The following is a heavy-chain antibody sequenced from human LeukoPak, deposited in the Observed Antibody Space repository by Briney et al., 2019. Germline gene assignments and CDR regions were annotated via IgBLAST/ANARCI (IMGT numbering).Heavy chain of an antibody. J-gene: IGHJ3*02. CDR2: IWYDGRDK. V-gene: IGHV3-33*01. D-gene: IGHD2-21*01. Sequence: GGSLRLSCAASGFTFSSYGMHWVRQAPGKGLEWVAVIWYDGRDKYYADSVKGRFTISRDNSKNTLYLQMNSLRAEDTAVYCCARGVVVLHWRDAFDIWGQGTMVTVSS. CDR1: GFTFSSYG. CDR3: ARGVVVLHWRDAFDI.